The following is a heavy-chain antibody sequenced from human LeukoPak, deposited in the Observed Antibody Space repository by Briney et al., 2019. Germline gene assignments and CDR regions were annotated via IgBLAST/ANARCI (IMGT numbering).Heavy chain of an antibody. V-gene: IGHV4-59*01. CDR3: ARDLGYCSGGICYNWFDP. Sequence: SETLSLTCTVSGGSISSYYWSWIRQPPGKGLEWIGYIYYSGSTNYNPSLKSRVTISVDTSKNQFSLKLSSVTAADTAVYCCARDLGYCSGGICYNWFDPWGQGTLVTVSS. CDR1: GGSISSYY. J-gene: IGHJ5*02. D-gene: IGHD2-15*01. CDR2: IYYSGST.